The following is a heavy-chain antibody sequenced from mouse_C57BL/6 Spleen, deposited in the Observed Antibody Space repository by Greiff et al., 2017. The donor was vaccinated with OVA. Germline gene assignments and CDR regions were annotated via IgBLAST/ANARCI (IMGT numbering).Heavy chain of an antibody. CDR2: LNPSTGGT. D-gene: IGHD1-1*02. Sequence: EVKVVESGPELVKPGASVKISCKASGYSFTGYYMNWVKQSPEKSLEWIGELNPSTGGTTYNQKFTAKATLTVDKSSSTAYMQLKSLTSEDSAVYYCARSNYYFDYWGQGTTLTVSA. CDR3: ARSNYYFDY. J-gene: IGHJ2*01. CDR1: GYSFTGYY. V-gene: IGHV1-42*01.